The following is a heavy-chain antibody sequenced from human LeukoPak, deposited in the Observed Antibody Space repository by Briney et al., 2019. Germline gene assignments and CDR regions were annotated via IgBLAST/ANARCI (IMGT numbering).Heavy chain of an antibody. Sequence: GGSLRLSCAASGFTFSSYGMHWVRQAPGKGLEWVAVISYDGSNKYYADSVKGRFTISRDNSKNTLYLQMNSLRAGDTAVYYCAKDRNAFDIAAAGVFDYWGQGTLVTVSS. CDR1: GFTFSSYG. CDR3: AKDRNAFDIAAAGVFDY. V-gene: IGHV3-30*18. J-gene: IGHJ4*02. D-gene: IGHD6-13*01. CDR2: ISYDGSNK.